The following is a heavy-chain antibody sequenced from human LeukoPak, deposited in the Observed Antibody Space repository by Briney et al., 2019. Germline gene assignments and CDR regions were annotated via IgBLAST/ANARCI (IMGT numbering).Heavy chain of an antibody. CDR2: IYSGGRT. V-gene: IGHV3-66*01. CDR1: GFTVNSNY. D-gene: IGHD5-12*01. Sequence: GGSLRLSCAASGFTVNSNYMSWVRQAPGKGLEWVSIIYSGGRTYYADSVKGRFTISRDISQNTVYLQMNSLRAEDTAVYYCARDLGYSAYATVSGYAVDIWGQGTMVTVSS. CDR3: ARDLGYSAYATVSGYAVDI. J-gene: IGHJ3*02.